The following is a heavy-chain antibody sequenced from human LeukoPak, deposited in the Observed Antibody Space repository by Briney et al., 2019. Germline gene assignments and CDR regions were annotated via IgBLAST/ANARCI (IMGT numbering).Heavy chain of an antibody. CDR2: MNPNSGNT. CDR1: GYTFTSCD. J-gene: IGHJ4*02. V-gene: IGHV1-8*01. D-gene: IGHD2-15*01. Sequence: ASVKVSCKASGYTFTSCDINWVRQATGQGLEWMGWMNPNSGNTGYAQKFQGRVTMTRNTSISIAYMELSSLRSEDTAVYYCASRGGGYCNYDRAAFDYWGQGTLVTVSS. CDR3: ASRGGGYCNYDRAAFDY.